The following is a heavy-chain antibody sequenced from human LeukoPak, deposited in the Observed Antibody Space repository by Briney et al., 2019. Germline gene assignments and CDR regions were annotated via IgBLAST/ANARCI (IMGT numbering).Heavy chain of an antibody. CDR2: IWYDGSNK. CDR1: GFTFSSYS. CDR3: ARDIDRGKRGLGNKPFDY. Sequence: GGSLRLSCAASGFTFSSYSMNWVRQAPGKGLEWVAVIWYDGSNKYYADSVKGRFTISRDNSKNTLYLQMNSLRAEDTAVYYCARDIDRGKRGLGNKPFDYWGQGTLVTVSS. D-gene: IGHD3-10*01. J-gene: IGHJ4*02. V-gene: IGHV3-33*08.